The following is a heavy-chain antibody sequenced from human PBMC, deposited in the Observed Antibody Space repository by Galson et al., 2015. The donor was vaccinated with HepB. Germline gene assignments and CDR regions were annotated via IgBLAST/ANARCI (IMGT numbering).Heavy chain of an antibody. CDR1: RFTFPKYG. CDR3: AKDTGAFYSDSSGFDS. J-gene: IGHJ4*02. D-gene: IGHD3-22*01. CDR2: VSYDGRNK. V-gene: IGHV3-30*18. Sequence: SLRLSCADSRFTFPKYGMHWVRQAPGKGLEWVTFVSYDGRNKYYADSVRGRFTISRDNSKNTLYLQMNSLRVEDTAVYFCAKDTGAFYSDSSGFDSWGQGTLVTVSS.